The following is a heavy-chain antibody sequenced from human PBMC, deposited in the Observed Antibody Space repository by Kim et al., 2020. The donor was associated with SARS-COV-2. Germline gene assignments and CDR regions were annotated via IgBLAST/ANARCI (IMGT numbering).Heavy chain of an antibody. Sequence: SETLSLTCTVSGYSISSYYWSWIRQPPGKGLEWIGYIYYSGSTNYNPSLKSRVTISVDTSKNQFSLRLSSVTAADTAVYYCSRDLYSSVLTILGQVTMGT. J-gene: IGHJ3*02. D-gene: IGHD6-19*01. CDR2: IYYSGST. CDR1: GYSISSYY. CDR3: SRDLYSSVLTI. V-gene: IGHV4-59*01.